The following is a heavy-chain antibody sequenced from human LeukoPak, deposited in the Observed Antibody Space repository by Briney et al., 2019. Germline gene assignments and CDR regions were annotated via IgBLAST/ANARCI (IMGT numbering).Heavy chain of an antibody. CDR3: AKLDYYDNSGGPRHY. J-gene: IGHJ4*02. D-gene: IGHD3-22*01. CDR1: GFTFSSYA. Sequence: PGGSLRLSCAASGFTFSSYAMSWVRQAPGKGLEWVSAISGSGGSTYYADFVQGRFPISRDNSKNTLYLQMNSLRGDSTAVYYCAKLDYYDNSGGPRHYWGQGTLVTVSS. CDR2: ISGSGGST. V-gene: IGHV3-23*01.